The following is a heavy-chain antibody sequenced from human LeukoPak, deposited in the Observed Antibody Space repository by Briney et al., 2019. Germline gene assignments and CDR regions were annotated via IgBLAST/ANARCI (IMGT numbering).Heavy chain of an antibody. V-gene: IGHV3-30-3*01. CDR2: ISYDVSRE. CDR1: GFSFSSYA. D-gene: IGHD6-13*01. Sequence: GGSLRLSCAASGFSFSSYAMHWVRQAPGKGLEWVAGISYDVSREYYADSVKGRFTISRDNSKNTLFLQMNSLRIEDTAVYYCAKVRQQLAPDAFDIWGQGTMVTVSS. J-gene: IGHJ3*02. CDR3: AKVRQQLAPDAFDI.